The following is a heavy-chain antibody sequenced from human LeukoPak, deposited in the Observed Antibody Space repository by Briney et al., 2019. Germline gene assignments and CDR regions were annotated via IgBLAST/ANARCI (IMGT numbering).Heavy chain of an antibody. CDR3: ARWGDIAAAGHFDY. V-gene: IGHV4-59*01. CDR1: GGSISSYY. CDR2: IYYSGST. Sequence: SETLSLTCTVSGGSISSYYWSWIRQPPGKGLEWIGYIYYSGSTNYNPSLKSRVTISVDTSKNQFSLKLSSVTAADTAVYYCARWGDIAAAGHFDYWGQGTLVTVSS. J-gene: IGHJ4*02. D-gene: IGHD6-13*01.